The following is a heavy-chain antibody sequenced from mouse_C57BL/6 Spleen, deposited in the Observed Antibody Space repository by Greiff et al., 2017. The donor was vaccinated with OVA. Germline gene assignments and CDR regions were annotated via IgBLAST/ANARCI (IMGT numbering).Heavy chain of an antibody. D-gene: IGHD1-1*01. CDR3: ARGGYGSSYVGGRMDY. CDR1: GYSFTDYN. Sequence: EVQLQESGPELVKPGASVKISCKASGYSFTDYNMNWVKQSTGKSLEWIGVINPNYGTTSYNQKFKGKATLTVDQSSSTAYMQLNSLTSEDSAVYYCARGGYGSSYVGGRMDYWGQGTSVTVSS. J-gene: IGHJ4*01. CDR2: INPNYGTT. V-gene: IGHV1-39*01.